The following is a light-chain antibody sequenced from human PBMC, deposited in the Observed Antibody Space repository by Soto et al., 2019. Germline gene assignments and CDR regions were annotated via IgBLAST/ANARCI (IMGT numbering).Light chain of an antibody. Sequence: QSALIQPPSVSGSPGQSVTISCTGTSSDIGSYDYVSWSQQPPGTVPKPLIYYVNTQPSGVPDRFSGSKSSNAASMTISGLQAEDEAEQCCVCYVFGTGSKVTVL. CDR2: YVN. CDR3: VCYV. V-gene: IGLV2-18*01. CDR1: SSDIGSYDY. J-gene: IGLJ1*01.